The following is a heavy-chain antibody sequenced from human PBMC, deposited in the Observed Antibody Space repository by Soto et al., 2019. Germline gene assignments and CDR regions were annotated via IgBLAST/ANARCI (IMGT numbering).Heavy chain of an antibody. J-gene: IGHJ6*03. D-gene: IGHD3-3*01. CDR1: GGSISSYY. CDR3: ARVWAGVVGDFGHYYMDV. Sequence: PSETLSLTCTVSGGSISSYYWSWIRQPPGKGLEWIGYIYYSGSTNYNPSLKSRVTISVDTSKNQFSLKLSSVTAADTAVYYCARVWAGVVGDFGHYYMDVWGKGTTVTVSS. V-gene: IGHV4-59*01. CDR2: IYYSGST.